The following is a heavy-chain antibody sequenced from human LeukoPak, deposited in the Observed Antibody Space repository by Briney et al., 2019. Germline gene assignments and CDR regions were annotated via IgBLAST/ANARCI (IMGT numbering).Heavy chain of an antibody. J-gene: IGHJ4*02. CDR2: ISSNGGST. V-gene: IGHV3-64*01. Sequence: GGSLRLSCAASGFTFSTYAMHWVRQAPGKGLEYVSAISSNGGSTYYANPVEGRFTISRDNSKNTLYLQMGSLRAEDMAVYFCARDHGSGSYSDYWGQGTLVTVSS. CDR1: GFTFSTYA. D-gene: IGHD3-10*01. CDR3: ARDHGSGSYSDY.